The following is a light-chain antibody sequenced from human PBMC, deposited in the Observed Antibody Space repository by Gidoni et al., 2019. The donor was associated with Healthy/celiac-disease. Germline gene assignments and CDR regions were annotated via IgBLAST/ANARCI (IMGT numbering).Light chain of an antibody. CDR1: KSISSY. CDR3: QQSYSTPFT. Sequence: IQLTQSPSSLSASVGDRVTITCRASKSISSYLNWYQQKPGKAPKLLIYAASSLQSGVPSRFSGSGSGTDFTLTISSLQPEDFATYYCQQSYSTPFTFXPXTKVDIK. J-gene: IGKJ3*01. CDR2: AAS. V-gene: IGKV1-39*01.